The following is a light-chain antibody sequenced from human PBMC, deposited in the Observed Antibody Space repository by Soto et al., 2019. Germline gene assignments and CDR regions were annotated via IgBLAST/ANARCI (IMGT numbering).Light chain of an antibody. V-gene: IGKV1-5*03. Sequence: DIQMTQSPSTLSASVGDRVTITCRASQSVSFWLAWYQQKPGKAPKLLIYKASNLESGVPSRFSGSGSGTEFTLNISSLQPDDFGTYYCQQYNTFPPYTFGQGTKLEIK. J-gene: IGKJ2*01. CDR1: QSVSFW. CDR3: QQYNTFPPYT. CDR2: KAS.